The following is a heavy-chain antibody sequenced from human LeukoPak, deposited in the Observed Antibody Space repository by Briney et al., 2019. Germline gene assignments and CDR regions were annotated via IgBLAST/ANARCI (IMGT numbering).Heavy chain of an antibody. CDR3: ARVSTSGWNGSRRGMYYFDY. V-gene: IGHV3-23*01. CDR2: ISGSGGST. D-gene: IGHD6-19*01. Sequence: QAGGSLRLSCAASGFTFSSYAMSWVRQAPGQGLEWVSVISGSGGSTYYADSVRGRFTISRDNSKNTLYLQMNSLRAEDTAVYYCARVSTSGWNGSRRGMYYFDYWGQGTLVTVSS. J-gene: IGHJ4*02. CDR1: GFTFSSYA.